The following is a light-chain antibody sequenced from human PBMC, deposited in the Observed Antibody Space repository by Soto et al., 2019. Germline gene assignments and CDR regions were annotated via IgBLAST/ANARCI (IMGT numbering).Light chain of an antibody. CDR3: QQYENYWT. V-gene: IGKV1-8*01. CDR2: AAS. Sequence: AVRMTQSPSSLSASTGDRVTITCRASQGVSSYLAWYQQKPGKGPKLLIYAASTLQSGVPSRFSGSGSGTDFTLTISCLQPDDCATYYCQQYENYWTFGQGTRVEIK. J-gene: IGKJ1*01. CDR1: QGVSSY.